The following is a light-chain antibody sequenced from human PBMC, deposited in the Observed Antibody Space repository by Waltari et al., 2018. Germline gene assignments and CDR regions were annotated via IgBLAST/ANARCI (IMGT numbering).Light chain of an antibody. V-gene: IGLV2-14*01. J-gene: IGLJ2*01. CDR3: SAFSSSTTGI. Sequence: QSALTQPDSVSGSPGQSITISCTATSSDGVGVKYVSWYQQYPGKAPKVIIYDVSSRPSGVSNRFSGSKSGNSASLTISGLQAEDEADYYCSAFSSSTTGIFGGGTRVTVL. CDR1: SSDGVGVKY. CDR2: DVS.